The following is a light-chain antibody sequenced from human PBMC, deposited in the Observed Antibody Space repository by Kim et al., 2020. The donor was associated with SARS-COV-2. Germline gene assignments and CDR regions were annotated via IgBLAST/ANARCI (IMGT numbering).Light chain of an antibody. CDR3: QQYNSYSWT. Sequence: SASVGDSVTITCRASQSISSWLAWYQQKPGKAPKLLIYKASSLESGVPSRFSGSGSGTEFTLTISSLQPDDFATYYCQQYNSYSWTFGQGTKVDIK. V-gene: IGKV1-5*03. CDR1: QSISSW. J-gene: IGKJ1*01. CDR2: KAS.